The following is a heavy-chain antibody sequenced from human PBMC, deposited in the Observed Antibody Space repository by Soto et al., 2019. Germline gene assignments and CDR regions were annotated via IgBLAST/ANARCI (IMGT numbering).Heavy chain of an antibody. CDR2: ISSSSSYI. CDR1: GFTFSIYS. D-gene: IGHD6-25*01. V-gene: IGHV3-21*01. Sequence: LILSRAASGFTFSIYSMNLVRQAPGKGLEWVSSISSSSSYIYYADSVKGRFTISRDNAKNSLYLQMNSLRAEDTAVYYCARDPPRGSDNDFWGQGTMVTVSS. CDR3: ARDPPRGSDNDF. J-gene: IGHJ4*02.